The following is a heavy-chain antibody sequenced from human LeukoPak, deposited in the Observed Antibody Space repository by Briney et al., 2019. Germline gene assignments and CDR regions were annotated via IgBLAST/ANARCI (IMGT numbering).Heavy chain of an antibody. J-gene: IGHJ6*02. D-gene: IGHD4-17*01. CDR2: ISSGGSYT. CDR3: ARALSRGSYGDYGMDV. Sequence: SLSLSCAASGVAPSIDAMDCVPEGPARRLEWVSDISSGGSYTYYADSVKGRFTISRDNAKNSLYLQMNSLRAEDTAVYYCARALSRGSYGDYGMDVWGQGTTVTVSS. CDR1: GVAPSIDA. V-gene: IGHV3-48*03.